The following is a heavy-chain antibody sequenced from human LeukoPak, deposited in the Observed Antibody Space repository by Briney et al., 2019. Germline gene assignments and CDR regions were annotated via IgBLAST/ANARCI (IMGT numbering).Heavy chain of an antibody. Sequence: SETLSLTCTVSGYSISSGYYWGWIRQPPGKGLEWIGSIYHSGSTNYNPSLKSRVTISVDKSKNQFSLKLSSVTAADTAVYYCARSGYDYVWGSYPFLWGQGTLVTVSS. D-gene: IGHD3-16*02. CDR1: GYSISSGYY. CDR2: IYHSGST. V-gene: IGHV4-38-2*02. J-gene: IGHJ4*02. CDR3: ARSGYDYVWGSYPFL.